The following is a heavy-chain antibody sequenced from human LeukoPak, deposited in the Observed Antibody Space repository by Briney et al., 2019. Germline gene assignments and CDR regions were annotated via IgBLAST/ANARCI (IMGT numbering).Heavy chain of an antibody. Sequence: SSETLSLTCTVSGYSISSGFFWGWIRQPPGKGLEWIGEINHSGSTNYNPSLKSRVTISVDTSKNQFSLKLSSVTAADTAVYYCARGNTAVAFDYWGQGTLVTVSS. J-gene: IGHJ4*02. CDR3: ARGNTAVAFDY. CDR1: GYSISSGFF. CDR2: INHSGST. D-gene: IGHD2/OR15-2a*01. V-gene: IGHV4-38-2*02.